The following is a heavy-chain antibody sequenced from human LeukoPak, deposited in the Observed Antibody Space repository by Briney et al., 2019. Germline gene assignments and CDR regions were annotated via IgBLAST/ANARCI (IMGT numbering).Heavy chain of an antibody. CDR3: ARRGYSGYVDY. V-gene: IGHV3-30*03. D-gene: IGHD5-12*01. CDR1: GSTFSSYG. Sequence: GGSLRLSCAASGSTFSSYGMHWVRQAPGKGLEWVAVISYDGSNKYYADSVKGRFTISRDNSKNTLYLQMNSLRAEDTAVCYCARRGYSGYVDYWGQGTLVTVSS. CDR2: ISYDGSNK. J-gene: IGHJ4*02.